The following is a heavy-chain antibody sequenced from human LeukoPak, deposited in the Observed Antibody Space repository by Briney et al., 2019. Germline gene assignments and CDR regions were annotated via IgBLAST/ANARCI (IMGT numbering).Heavy chain of an antibody. D-gene: IGHD3-10*01. CDR2: ISAYNGNT. CDR1: GYTFTSYG. V-gene: IGHV1-18*01. CDR3: ARDGDYYYYGMDV. Sequence: RASVKVSCKASGYTFTSYGISWVRQAPGQGLEWMGWISAYNGNTNYAQKLQGRVTMTTDTSTSTVYMELRSLRSDDTAVYYCARDGDYYYYGMDVWGQGTTVTVSS. J-gene: IGHJ6*02.